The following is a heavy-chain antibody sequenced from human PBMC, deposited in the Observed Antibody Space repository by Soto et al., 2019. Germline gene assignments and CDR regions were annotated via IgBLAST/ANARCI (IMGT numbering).Heavy chain of an antibody. CDR2: IWYDGSNK. Sequence: GGSLRLSCAASGFTFSSYGMHWVRQAPGKGLVWLSVIWYDGSNKYYADSVKGRFTISRDNSKNTLYLQMNSLRAEDTAVYYCARDWPMYSSTPYLNWFDPWGQGTLVTVSS. CDR1: GFTFSSYG. V-gene: IGHV3-33*01. D-gene: IGHD6-13*01. J-gene: IGHJ5*02. CDR3: ARDWPMYSSTPYLNWFDP.